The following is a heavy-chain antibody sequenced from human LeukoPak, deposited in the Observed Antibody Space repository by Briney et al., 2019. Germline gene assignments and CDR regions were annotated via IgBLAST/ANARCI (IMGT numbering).Heavy chain of an antibody. V-gene: IGHV3-23*01. CDR2: FSGRNSNT. D-gene: IGHD5-12*01. J-gene: IGHJ4*02. CDR3: AKGSIVATTNFDY. Sequence: GGSLRLSCAASGFTFSTYAMSWVRQAPGKGLEWVSTFSGRNSNTCYSHPVQRRSTISRDNSKHTLYLQMHSLGAEDTAVYYCAKGSIVATTNFDYWGQGTLVSVST. CDR1: GFTFSTYA.